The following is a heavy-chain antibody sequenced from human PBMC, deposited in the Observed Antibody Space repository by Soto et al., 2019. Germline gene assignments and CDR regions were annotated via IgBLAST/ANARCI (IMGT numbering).Heavy chain of an antibody. CDR2: ISSSSSYI. CDR1: GFTFSSYS. D-gene: IGHD6-6*01. Sequence: PGGSLRLSCAASGFTFSSYSMNWVRQAPGKGLEWVSSISSSSSYIYYADSVKGRFTISRDNAKNSLYLQMNSLRAEDTAVYYCARGGDSSSSFYYYYGMDVWGQGTTVTVSS. J-gene: IGHJ6*02. V-gene: IGHV3-21*01. CDR3: ARGGDSSSSFYYYYGMDV.